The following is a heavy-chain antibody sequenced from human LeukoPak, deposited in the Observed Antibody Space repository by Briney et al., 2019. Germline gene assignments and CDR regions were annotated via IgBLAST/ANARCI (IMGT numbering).Heavy chain of an antibody. Sequence: SETLFLTCTVSGGSISSNKYYWSWIRQHPGKGLEWIGYIDYSGTTYYNPSLNRPVTISVDTSENQFSLTLDSVTAADTAVFYCATVMTGSRYFDLWGRGTLVTVSS. J-gene: IGHJ2*01. D-gene: IGHD1-1*01. CDR1: GGSISSNKYY. CDR2: IDYSGTT. CDR3: ATVMTGSRYFDL. V-gene: IGHV4-31*01.